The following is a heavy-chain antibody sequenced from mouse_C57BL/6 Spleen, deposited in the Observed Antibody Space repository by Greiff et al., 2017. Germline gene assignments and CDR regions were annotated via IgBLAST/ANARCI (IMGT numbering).Heavy chain of an antibody. CDR3: TRWGYDAFAY. D-gene: IGHD2-3*01. CDR2: IDPETGGT. J-gene: IGHJ3*01. Sequence: QVQLQQSGAELVRPGASVTLSCTASGYTFTDYEMHWVKQTPVHGLEWIGAIDPETGGTAYNQKFKGKAILTADKSSSTAYMELRGLTSEDSAVYYCTRWGYDAFAYWGQGTLVTVSA. V-gene: IGHV1-15*01. CDR1: GYTFTDYE.